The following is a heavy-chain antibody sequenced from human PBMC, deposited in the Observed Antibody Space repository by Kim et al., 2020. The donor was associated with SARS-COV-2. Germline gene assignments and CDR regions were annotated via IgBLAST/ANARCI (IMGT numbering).Heavy chain of an antibody. CDR3: ARVPMVRGVENFDY. J-gene: IGHJ4*02. D-gene: IGHD3-10*01. V-gene: IGHV1-69*01. Sequence: ARKVQGRVTITADESTSTAYMELSSLRSEDTAVYYCARVPMVRGVENFDYWGQGTLVTVSS.